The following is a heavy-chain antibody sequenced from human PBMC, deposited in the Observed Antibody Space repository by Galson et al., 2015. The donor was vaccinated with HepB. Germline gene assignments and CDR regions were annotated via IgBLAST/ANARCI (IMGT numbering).Heavy chain of an antibody. Sequence: SLRLSCAASGFSFSSHWMSWVRQAPGKGLEWVANIKGDGSEMCYVDSVKGRFIISRDNAKNSLFLQMNSLRAEDMAMYYCAKGNWGDSWGQGTLVNVAS. CDR3: AKGNWGDS. J-gene: IGHJ5*01. CDR2: IKGDGSEM. V-gene: IGHV3-7*01. CDR1: GFSFSSHW.